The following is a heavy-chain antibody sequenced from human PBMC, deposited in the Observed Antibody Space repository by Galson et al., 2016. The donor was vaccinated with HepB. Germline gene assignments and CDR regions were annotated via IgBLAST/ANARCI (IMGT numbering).Heavy chain of an antibody. CDR3: ARHRGLWFGEYYFDF. D-gene: IGHD3-10*01. J-gene: IGHJ4*02. Sequence: QSGAEVKKPGESLSISCQGSGYSFSSYWISWVRQMPGKGLEWMGTIDPADSYTDYSPSFKGRVSFSVDKSISTAYLQWSGLKASDTAVYFCARHRGLWFGEYYFDFWGQGTPVTVSS. V-gene: IGHV5-10-1*01. CDR1: GYSFSSYW. CDR2: IDPADSYT.